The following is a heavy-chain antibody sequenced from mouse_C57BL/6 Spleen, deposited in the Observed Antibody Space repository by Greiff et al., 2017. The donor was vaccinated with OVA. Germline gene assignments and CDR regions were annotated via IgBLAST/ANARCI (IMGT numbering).Heavy chain of an antibody. J-gene: IGHJ2*01. CDR2: ISYDGSN. V-gene: IGHV3-6*01. CDR3: ARGSLYFDY. Sequence: EVQLQESGPGLVKPSQSLSLTCSVTGYSITSGYYWNWIRQFPGNKLEWMGYISYDGSNNYNPSLKNRISITRDTSKNQFFLKLKSVTTEDTATYYCARGSLYFDYWGQGTTLTVSS. CDR1: GYSITSGYY. D-gene: IGHD6-1*01.